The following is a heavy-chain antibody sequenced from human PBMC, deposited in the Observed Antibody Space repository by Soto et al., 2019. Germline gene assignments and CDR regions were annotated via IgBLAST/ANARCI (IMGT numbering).Heavy chain of an antibody. CDR2: IYPGDSDT. CDR1: GYSFTSYW. J-gene: IGHJ6*03. V-gene: IGHV5-51*01. D-gene: IGHD2-15*01. CDR3: AGVRKGGTRYIVYYYYYMDV. Sequence: GESLKISCKGSGYSFTSYWIGWVRQMPGKGLEWMGIIYPGDSDTRDSPSIQGLVTLSADKSISTAYLQWSRLKASDTAMYYCAGVRKGGTRYIVYYYYYMDVWGKGTTVTVSS.